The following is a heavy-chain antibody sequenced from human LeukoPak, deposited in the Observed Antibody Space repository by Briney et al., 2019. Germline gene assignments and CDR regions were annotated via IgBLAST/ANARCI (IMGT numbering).Heavy chain of an antibody. CDR1: GFTFSDYY. Sequence: GGSLRLSCAASGFTFSDYYMSWIRQAPGKGLEWVSYISSSSSYTNYADSVKGRFIISRDNAKNSLYLQMNSLRAEDTAVYYCAREGQQLVFDYWGQGTLVTVSS. CDR3: AREGQQLVFDY. V-gene: IGHV3-11*06. CDR2: ISSSSSYT. J-gene: IGHJ4*02. D-gene: IGHD6-13*01.